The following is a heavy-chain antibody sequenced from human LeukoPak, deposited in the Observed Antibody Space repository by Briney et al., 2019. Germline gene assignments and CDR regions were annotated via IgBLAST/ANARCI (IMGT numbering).Heavy chain of an antibody. D-gene: IGHD3-22*01. J-gene: IGHJ4*02. Sequence: GGSLRLSCAASGFTFSSYAMNWVRQAPGKGLEWVSGIRGSGVDTYYADSVKGRFTISRDNSKNTLYLQMNSLRAEDTVVYYCAKVFGSYYDSSGYYYDYWGQGTLVTVSS. CDR3: AKVFGSYYDSSGYYYDY. V-gene: IGHV3-23*01. CDR1: GFTFSSYA. CDR2: IRGSGVDT.